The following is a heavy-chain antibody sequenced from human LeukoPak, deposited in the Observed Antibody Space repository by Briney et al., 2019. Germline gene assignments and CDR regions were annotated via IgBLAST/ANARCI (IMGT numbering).Heavy chain of an antibody. CDR2: IKQDGNKK. CDR1: GFTLRDFW. Sequence: KAGGSLRLSCEASGFTLRDFWMSWVRQAPGKGLEWVANIKQDGNKKDYGDSVRGRFTIARDDAKKSLFLEMNSLRVDDTAVYFCARVEFGEYSNYFDYWGRGTLVTVSA. J-gene: IGHJ4*02. CDR3: ARVEFGEYSNYFDY. V-gene: IGHV3-7*01. D-gene: IGHD3-10*01.